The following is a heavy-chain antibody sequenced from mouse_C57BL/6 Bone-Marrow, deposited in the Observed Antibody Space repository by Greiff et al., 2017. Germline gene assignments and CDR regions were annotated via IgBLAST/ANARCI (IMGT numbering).Heavy chain of an antibody. CDR3: ARSPSGTTVVATDWYFDV. J-gene: IGHJ1*03. CDR1: GYTFTSYW. Sequence: QVHVKQSGAELAKPGASVKLSCKASGYTFTSYWMHWVKQRPGQGLEWIGYINPSSGYTKYNQKFKDKATLTADKSSSTAYMQLSSLTYEDSAVYYCARSPSGTTVVATDWYFDVWGTGTTVTVSS. CDR2: INPSSGYT. D-gene: IGHD1-1*01. V-gene: IGHV1-7*01.